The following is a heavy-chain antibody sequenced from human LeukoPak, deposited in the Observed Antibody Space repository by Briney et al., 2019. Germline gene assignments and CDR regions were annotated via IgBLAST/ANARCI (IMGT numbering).Heavy chain of an antibody. CDR3: VKGFVHPTYYFEP. CDR1: GFTFSSYA. Sequence: PGGSLRLSCAASGFTFSSYAMMWVRQSPEKGLEWVSSITGGGDGTYYADSVRGRFTISRDNSKNTLYLKMNSLRAEDTAVYFCVKGFVHPTYYFEPRGQGTLVTVSS. D-gene: IGHD3-9*01. J-gene: IGHJ4*02. CDR2: ITGGGDGT. V-gene: IGHV3-23*01.